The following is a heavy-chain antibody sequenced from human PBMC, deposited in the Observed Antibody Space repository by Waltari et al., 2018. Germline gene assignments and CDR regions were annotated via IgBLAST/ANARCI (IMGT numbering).Heavy chain of an antibody. CDR2: IDPINGVT. V-gene: IGHV1-2*02. J-gene: IGHJ4*02. D-gene: IGHD6-25*01. CDR1: GYTFGAYY. CDR3: ARARIEYSSGWDAFDN. Sequence: QVQMVQSGAEVVKPGASVKVSCETSGYTFGAYYIHWLRQAPGQGPEWLGWIDPINGVTKYAQKFQGRVTMTKDTATSSAHAELRSLRSDDTAVYYCARARIEYSSGWDAFDNWGQGTLVTVSS.